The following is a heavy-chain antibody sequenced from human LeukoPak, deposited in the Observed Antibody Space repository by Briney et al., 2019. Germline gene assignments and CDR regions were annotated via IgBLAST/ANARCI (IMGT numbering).Heavy chain of an antibody. CDR3: ASSRRGGTIAAAGRKQRKEFDY. J-gene: IGHJ4*02. CDR2: ITSGSGYI. CDR1: GFTFSTYT. V-gene: IGHV3-21*01. Sequence: GGSLRLSCAASGFTFSTYTMTWVCQAPGKGLEWVSSITSGSGYIYYADSVKGRFTISRDNAKNSLYLQMNSLRAEDTAVYYCASSRRGGTIAAAGRKQRKEFDYWGQGTLVTVSS. D-gene: IGHD6-13*01.